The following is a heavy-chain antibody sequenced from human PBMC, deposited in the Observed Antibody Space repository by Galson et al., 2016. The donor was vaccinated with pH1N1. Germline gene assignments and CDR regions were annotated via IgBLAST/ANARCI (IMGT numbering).Heavy chain of an antibody. V-gene: IGHV4-38-2*01. CDR3: VRHLALPESGIRNDPFDS. D-gene: IGHD6-19*01. Sequence: SETLSLTCAVAHYPLYGSPFWGWVRQTPGKGLEWIASINHSGTTHYNPALWGRVTISIDTSKNEFSLKLTSVTAADTAIYYCVRHLALPESGIRNDPFDSWAQGILVTVSS. CDR1: HYPLYGSPF. J-gene: IGHJ4*02. CDR2: INHSGTT.